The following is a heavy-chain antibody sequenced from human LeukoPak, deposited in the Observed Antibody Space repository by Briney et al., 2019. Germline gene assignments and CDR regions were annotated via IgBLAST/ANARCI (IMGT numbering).Heavy chain of an antibody. J-gene: IGHJ4*02. CDR2: INHSGST. CDR1: GGSFSGYY. D-gene: IGHD2/OR15-2a*01. CDR3: ARAPPPLLYYFDY. V-gene: IGHV4-34*01. Sequence: SETLSLTCAVYGGSFSGYYWSWIRQPPGKGLEWIGEINHSGSTNYNPSLKSRVTISVDTSKNQFSLKLSSVTAADTAVYYCARAPPPLLYYFDYWGQGTLVTVSS.